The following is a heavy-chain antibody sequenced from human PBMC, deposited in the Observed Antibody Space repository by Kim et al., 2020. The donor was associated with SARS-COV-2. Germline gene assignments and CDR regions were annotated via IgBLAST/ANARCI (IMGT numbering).Heavy chain of an antibody. J-gene: IGHJ4*02. CDR1: GFTFSNYG. CDR3: ARDGEHTRGWSIDY. V-gene: IGHV3-33*01. Sequence: GGSLRLSCAASGFTFSNYGMHWVRQAPGKGLECVATIWYDGSNTHYVDSVKGRFTISRDKSRNTVYLQMNSLRVEDTALYYCARDGEHTRGWSIDYWGQGALVTVSS. CDR2: IWYDGSNT. D-gene: IGHD6-19*01.